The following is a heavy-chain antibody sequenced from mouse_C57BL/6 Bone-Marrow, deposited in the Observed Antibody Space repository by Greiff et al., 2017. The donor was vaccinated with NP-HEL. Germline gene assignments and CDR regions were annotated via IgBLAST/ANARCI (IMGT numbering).Heavy chain of an antibody. J-gene: IGHJ3*01. CDR1: GYTFTDYY. CDR2: IYPGSGNT. Sequence: QVQLQQSGAELVRPGASVKLSCKASGYTFTDYYINWVKQRPGQGLEWIARIYPGSGNTYYNEKFKGKATLTAEKSSSTAYMRLSSLTSEDSAVYFCARPWAYWGQGTLVTVSA. CDR3: ARPWAY. V-gene: IGHV1-76*01.